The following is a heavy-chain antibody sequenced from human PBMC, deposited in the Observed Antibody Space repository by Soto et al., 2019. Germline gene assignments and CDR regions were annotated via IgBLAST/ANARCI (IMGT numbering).Heavy chain of an antibody. Sequence: EVQLVESGGGLIQPGRSLRLSCAASGFTFDDYAMHWVRQAPGKGLEWVSGISWNSGSIGYADSVKGRFTISRDNAKNSLYMQKNSRGAEATPFYYCEKDSHRLEADSFDIGGQGKMVTVSS. D-gene: IGHD6-19*01. CDR2: ISWNSGSI. V-gene: IGHV3-9*01. CDR1: GFTFDDYA. CDR3: EKDSHRLEADSFDI. J-gene: IGHJ3*02.